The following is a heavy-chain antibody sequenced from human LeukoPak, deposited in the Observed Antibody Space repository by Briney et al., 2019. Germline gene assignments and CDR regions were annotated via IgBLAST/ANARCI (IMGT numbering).Heavy chain of an antibody. CDR2: IYKTGTT. CDR3: ARGPYSYDSSGAFDI. D-gene: IGHD3-22*01. V-gene: IGHV4-39*01. CDR1: GGSISTTTYY. J-gene: IGHJ3*02. Sequence: SETLSLTCIVSGGSISTTTYYWAWVRQPPGKGLEWIGSIYKTGTTNYSPSLKSRVTISVDTSENQFSLKLSSVTAADTAVYFCARGPYSYDSSGAFDIWGQGTMVTVSS.